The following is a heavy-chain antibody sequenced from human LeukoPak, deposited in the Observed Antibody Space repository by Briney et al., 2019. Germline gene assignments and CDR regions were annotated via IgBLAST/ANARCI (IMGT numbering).Heavy chain of an antibody. J-gene: IGHJ4*02. CDR1: GFTFSSYA. D-gene: IGHD2-21*01. V-gene: IGHV4-39*01. CDR3: ARIARNAWEAYSED. Sequence: PGGSLRLSCAASGFTFSSYAMSWVRQPPGKGLEWIGSIDYSGSTYYNPSLKSRVTISVDTSKNQFSLKLSSVSVADTAAYYCARIARNAWEAYSEDWGQGTLVTVSS. CDR2: IDYSGST.